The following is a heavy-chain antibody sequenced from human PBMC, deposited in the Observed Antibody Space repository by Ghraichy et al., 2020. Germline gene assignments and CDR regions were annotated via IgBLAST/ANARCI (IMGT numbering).Heavy chain of an antibody. J-gene: IGHJ4*02. Sequence: GGSLRLSWFISGFTFTRYAMSWVRQAPGKGLEWVSAISGSGDNTNYADSVKGRFTISRDNSKNTLFLQMNSLRVEDTATYYCAKKKDSSGYYNDWGQGTLVIVSS. CDR2: ISGSGDNT. V-gene: IGHV3-23*01. CDR1: GFTFTRYA. D-gene: IGHD3-22*01. CDR3: AKKKDSSGYYND.